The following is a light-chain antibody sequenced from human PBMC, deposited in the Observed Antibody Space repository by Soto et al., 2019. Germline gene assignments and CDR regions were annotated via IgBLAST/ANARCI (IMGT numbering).Light chain of an antibody. J-gene: IGKJ4*01. V-gene: IGKV3-15*01. CDR1: QSVSSN. CDR2: GAS. CDR3: QQYNNWPQLLT. Sequence: EMVMTQSPATLSVSPGERATLSCRASQSVSSNLAWYQQKPGQAPRLLIYGASTRATGIPARFSGSGSGTEFTLTISSLQSEDFAAYYCQQYNNWPQLLTFGGGTKVDIK.